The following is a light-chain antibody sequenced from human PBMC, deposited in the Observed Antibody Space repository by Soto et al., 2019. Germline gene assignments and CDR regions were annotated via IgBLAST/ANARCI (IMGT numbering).Light chain of an antibody. Sequence: HLTRSPSCLSRSLGDRFTIPCRPSQGISSYLAWYQQKPGKAPKLLIYAASTLQSGVPSRLSGSGSGTEFTLTISRLQPEDFATYYCQQLNRYQITFGQGTRLDIK. CDR3: QQLNRYQIT. CDR2: AAS. CDR1: QGISSY. J-gene: IGKJ5*01. V-gene: IGKV1-9*01.